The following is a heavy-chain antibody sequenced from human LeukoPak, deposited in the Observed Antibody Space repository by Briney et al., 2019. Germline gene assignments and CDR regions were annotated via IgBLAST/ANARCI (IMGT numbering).Heavy chain of an antibody. Sequence: PGGSLRLSCGASGFLFDDHDMHWVRQAPGKGLEWVAYIRSDGYHTYYADSVKGRFTITRDNLKNTLYLQMNSLRLEDMAVYYCAKPGGSGVDYWGRGTRVTVSS. CDR3: AKPGGSGVDY. V-gene: IGHV3-30*02. D-gene: IGHD1-26*01. CDR1: GFLFDDHD. CDR2: IRSDGYHT. J-gene: IGHJ4*02.